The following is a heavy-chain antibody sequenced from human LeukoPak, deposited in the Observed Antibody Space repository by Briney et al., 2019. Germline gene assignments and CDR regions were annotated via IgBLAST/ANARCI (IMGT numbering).Heavy chain of an antibody. CDR1: GFTFSSYA. CDR2: IYGSSRT. J-gene: IGHJ4*02. D-gene: IGHD5-18*01. V-gene: IGHV3-66*01. Sequence: GGSLRLSCAASGFTFSSYAMSWVRQAPGKGLEWVSVIYGSSRTYYADSVKGRFTISRDNSKNTVYLQMDSLRAEDTAVYYCARDRADGYNYGDYFDNWGQGTLVTVSS. CDR3: ARDRADGYNYGDYFDN.